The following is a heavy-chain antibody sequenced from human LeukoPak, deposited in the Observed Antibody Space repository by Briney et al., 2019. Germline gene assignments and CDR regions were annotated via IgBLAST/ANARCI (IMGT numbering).Heavy chain of an antibody. CDR1: GFTLTTYE. V-gene: IGHV3-48*03. J-gene: IGHJ4*02. CDR3: ARDIYGDEDFDY. Sequence: GGSLRLSCAASGFTLTTYEMNWVRQAPGKGLEWVSYITSSGDIKTYADPVKGRFTMSRDDAKNSVSLQMNSLRPEDTAVYYCARDIYGDEDFDYWGQGTLVSVSS. D-gene: IGHD3-10*01. CDR2: ITSSGDIK.